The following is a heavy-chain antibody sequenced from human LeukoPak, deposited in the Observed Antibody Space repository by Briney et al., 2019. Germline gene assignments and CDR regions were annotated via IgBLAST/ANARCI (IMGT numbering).Heavy chain of an antibody. CDR2: ISGSGGST. Sequence: PGGSLRLSCAASGFTFSSYAMSWVRQAPGKGLEWVSAISGSGGSTYYADSVKGRFTISRDNSKNTLYLQMNSLRAEDTAVYYCAKRGETGRITMVRGVPRSQYFDYWGQGTLVTVSS. CDR1: GFTFSSYA. D-gene: IGHD3-10*01. J-gene: IGHJ4*02. CDR3: AKRGETGRITMVRGVPRSQYFDY. V-gene: IGHV3-23*01.